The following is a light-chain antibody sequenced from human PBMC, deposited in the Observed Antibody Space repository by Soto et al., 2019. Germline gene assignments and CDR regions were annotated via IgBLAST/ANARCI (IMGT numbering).Light chain of an antibody. CDR2: EVS. CDR1: SSDVGGYNY. CDR3: CSYTSSSTPYV. V-gene: IGLV2-14*01. J-gene: IGLJ1*01. Sequence: QSALTQPASVSGSPGQSITISCTGTSSDVGGYNYVSWYQQHPGKAPKLMIYEVSNRPSGVSNRFSGSKSGNTASLTISGLQDEDEADYYCCSYTSSSTPYVFGAGTKLTVL.